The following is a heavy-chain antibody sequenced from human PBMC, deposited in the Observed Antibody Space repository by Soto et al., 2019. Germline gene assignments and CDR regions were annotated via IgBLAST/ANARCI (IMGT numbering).Heavy chain of an antibody. CDR3: ARVRIVGAREIDF. Sequence: QVHLVQSGGEVKKPGASVKVSCKASGYTFNRHGITWVRQAPGQGLEWMGWISGYNGDINYEQKFQGRVTLSSDTLTSTVYLELNRLRFDDTAVYYCARVRIVGAREIDFWGQGTLVTVSS. CDR2: ISGYNGDI. CDR1: GYTFNRHG. D-gene: IGHD1-26*01. J-gene: IGHJ4*02. V-gene: IGHV1-18*04.